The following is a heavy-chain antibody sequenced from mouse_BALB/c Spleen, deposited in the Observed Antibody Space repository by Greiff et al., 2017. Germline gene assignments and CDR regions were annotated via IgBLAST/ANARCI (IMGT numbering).Heavy chain of an antibody. J-gene: IGHJ4*01. CDR1: GFTFSNYW. V-gene: IGHV6-6*02. D-gene: IGHD2-1*01. CDR3: TRPSTTYAMDY. Sequence: EVKVIESGGGLVQPGGSMKLSCVASGFTFSNYWMNWVRQSPEKGLEWVAEIRLKSNNYATHYAESVKGRFTISRDDSKSSVYLQMNNLRAEDTGIYYCTRPSTTYAMDYWGQGTSVTVSS. CDR2: IRLKSNNYAT.